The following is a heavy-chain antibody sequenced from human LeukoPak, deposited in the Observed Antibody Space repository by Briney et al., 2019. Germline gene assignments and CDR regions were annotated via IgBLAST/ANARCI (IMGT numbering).Heavy chain of an antibody. Sequence: SETLSLTCAVSGYSISNDYYWGWIRQPPGKGLEWIASIHHSGRTYYNPSPKSRVTISVDKSKNQFSLKLSFVTAADTAVYYCARHSGDGYSNPGSTFDIWGQGTVVTVSA. V-gene: IGHV4-38-2*01. CDR3: ARHSGDGYSNPGSTFDI. D-gene: IGHD5-24*01. CDR1: GYSISNDYY. CDR2: IHHSGRT. J-gene: IGHJ3*02.